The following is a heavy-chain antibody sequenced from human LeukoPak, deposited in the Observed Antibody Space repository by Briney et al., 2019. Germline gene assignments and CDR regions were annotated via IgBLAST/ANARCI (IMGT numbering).Heavy chain of an antibody. V-gene: IGHV3-7*03. CDR1: GFIFTDYW. CDR3: VRDGNDGLNDWEY. Sequence: PGGSLRLPCEASGFIFTDYWMTWARQAPGKGLEWVANTNKDGSEKWYVDSVKGRFTISRDNAKNSLYLQMNSLKAGDTALYYCVRDGNDGLNDWEYWGQGALVTVSS. J-gene: IGHJ1*01. CDR2: TNKDGSEK. D-gene: IGHD1-1*01.